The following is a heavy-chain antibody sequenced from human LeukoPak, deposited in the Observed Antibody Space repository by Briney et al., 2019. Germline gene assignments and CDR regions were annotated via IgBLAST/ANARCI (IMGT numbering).Heavy chain of an antibody. CDR1: GGSISSYY. CDR3: ARDFSGYADVNDAFDI. J-gene: IGHJ3*02. V-gene: IGHV4-59*12. Sequence: KPSETLSLTCTVSGGSISSYYWSWIRQPPGKGLEWIGYIYYSGSTYYNPSLKSRVTISVDTSKNQFSLKLSSVTAADTAVYYCARDFSGYADVNDAFDIWGQGTMVTVSS. D-gene: IGHD5-12*01. CDR2: IYYSGST.